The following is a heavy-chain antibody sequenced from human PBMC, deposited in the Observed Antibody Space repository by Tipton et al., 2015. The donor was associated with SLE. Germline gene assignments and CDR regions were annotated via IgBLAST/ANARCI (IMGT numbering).Heavy chain of an antibody. Sequence: LSLTCAASGFTFSRFWMPWVRQAPGKGLEWVANIKKDASEENYVDSVKGRFTISRDNDNNLVYLQMNSLRAEDTAVYYCASIMTTKIRSDVWGQGTTVTVSS. CDR1: GFTFSRFW. CDR3: ASIMTTKIRSDV. D-gene: IGHD3-16*01. V-gene: IGHV3-7*01. CDR2: IKKDASEE. J-gene: IGHJ6*02.